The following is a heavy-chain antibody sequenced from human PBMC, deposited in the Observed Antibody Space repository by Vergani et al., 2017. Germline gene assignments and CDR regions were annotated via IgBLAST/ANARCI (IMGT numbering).Heavy chain of an antibody. V-gene: IGHV3-66*02. CDR2: IYSGGST. Sequence: EVQLVESGGGLVQPGGSLRLSCAASGFTVSSNYMSWVRQAPGKGLEWVSVIYSGGSTYYADSGKGRFTISRDNSKNTLYLQMNSLRAEDTAVYYCANFCSSTSCYGIVYWGQGTLVTVSS. CDR3: ANFCSSTSCYGIVY. J-gene: IGHJ4*02. D-gene: IGHD2-2*01. CDR1: GFTVSSNY.